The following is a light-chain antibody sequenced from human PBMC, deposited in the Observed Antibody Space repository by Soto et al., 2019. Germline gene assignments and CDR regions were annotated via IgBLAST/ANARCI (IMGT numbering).Light chain of an antibody. CDR2: DVS. CDR1: SSDVGGYNY. CDR3: CSYAGSYILLYV. Sequence: QSALTQSRSVSGSPGQSVTISCTGTSSDVGGYNYVSWYQQHPGKAPKLMIYDVSKRPSGVPDRFSGSKSGNTASLTISGLQAEDEADYYCCSYAGSYILLYVFGTGTKVTVL. V-gene: IGLV2-11*01. J-gene: IGLJ1*01.